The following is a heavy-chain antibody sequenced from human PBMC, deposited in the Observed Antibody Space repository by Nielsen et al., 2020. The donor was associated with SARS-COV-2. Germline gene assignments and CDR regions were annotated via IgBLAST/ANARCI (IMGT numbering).Heavy chain of an antibody. CDR3: ARGGDILTGYSDY. J-gene: IGHJ4*02. Sequence: GESLKISCAASEFTFGAYSMNWVRQAPGKGLEWVSSISSGSSYIYYADSVKGRFTISRDNAKNSLDLQMNSLRAEDTALYHCARGGDILTGYSDYWGQGTLVTVSS. D-gene: IGHD3-9*01. CDR1: EFTFGAYS. CDR2: ISSGSSYI. V-gene: IGHV3-21*04.